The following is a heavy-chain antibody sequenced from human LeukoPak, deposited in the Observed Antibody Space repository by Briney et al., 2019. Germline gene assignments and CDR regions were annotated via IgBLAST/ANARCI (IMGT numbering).Heavy chain of an antibody. J-gene: IGHJ4*02. D-gene: IGHD3-9*01. CDR1: GLTLSSYG. CDR2: ISYDGSNK. V-gene: IGHV3-30*18. Sequence: GGSLGLSCAASGLTLSSYGMRWVRQAPGKGLKWVAVISYDGSNKYYADSVKGRFTISRDNSKNTLYLQMNSLRAEDTAVYYCAKEKAPLRYFDWLTIDYWGQGTLVTVSS. CDR3: AKEKAPLRYFDWLTIDY.